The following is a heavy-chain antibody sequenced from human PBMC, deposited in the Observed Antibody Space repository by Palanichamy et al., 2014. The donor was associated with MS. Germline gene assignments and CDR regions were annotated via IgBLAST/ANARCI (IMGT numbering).Heavy chain of an antibody. CDR3: AREASSSAFDS. CDR2: IYYSGNT. Sequence: QVQLQESGPGLVKPSETPSLTCTVSDDSISSGSYYWGWIRQPPGKGLEWIASIYYSGNTYYNPSLKSRVTISVDTSNKQFSLKVKSVIAADTAVYYCAREASSSAFDSWGQGTLVTVSS. CDR1: DDSISSGSYY. J-gene: IGHJ4*02. D-gene: IGHD6-6*01. V-gene: IGHV4-39*02.